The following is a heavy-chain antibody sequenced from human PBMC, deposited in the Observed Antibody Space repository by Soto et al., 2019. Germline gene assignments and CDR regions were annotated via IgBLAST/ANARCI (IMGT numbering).Heavy chain of an antibody. J-gene: IGHJ5*02. CDR3: ARDGVGYCISTSCLNWFDP. CDR2: ISAYNGKT. D-gene: IGHD2-2*03. CDR1: GYTFTSYG. V-gene: IGHV1-18*01. Sequence: QVQLVQSGAEVKKPGASVKVSCKASGYTFTSYGISWVRQAPGQGLEWMGWISAYNGKTNYAQKLQGRVTMTTDTSTSTAYMELRSLRSDDTAVYYCARDGVGYCISTSCLNWFDPWGQGTLVTVSS.